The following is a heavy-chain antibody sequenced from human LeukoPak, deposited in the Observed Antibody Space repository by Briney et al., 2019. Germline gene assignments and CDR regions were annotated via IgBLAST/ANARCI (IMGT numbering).Heavy chain of an antibody. V-gene: IGHV4-34*01. CDR3: ASGNDGYRIDY. D-gene: IGHD5-18*01. Sequence: SETLSLTCAVYGRSFSGYYWSWIRQPPGKGLEWIGEINHSGSTNYNPSLKSRVTISVDTSKNQFSLKLSSVTAADTAVYYCASGNDGYRIDYWGQGTLVTVSS. J-gene: IGHJ4*02. CDR1: GRSFSGYY. CDR2: INHSGST.